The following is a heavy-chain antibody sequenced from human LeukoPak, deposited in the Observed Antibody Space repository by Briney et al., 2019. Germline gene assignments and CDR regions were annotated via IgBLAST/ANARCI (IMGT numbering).Heavy chain of an antibody. J-gene: IGHJ4*02. Sequence: GGSLRLSCAASGFTFSSYAMSWVRQAPGKGLEWVSAISGSGGSTYYADSVKGRFTISRDNSKNTLYLQMNSLRAEDTAVYYCAKDMWIQLWLGHYFDYWGQGTLVTVSS. CDR1: GFTFSSYA. D-gene: IGHD5-18*01. CDR2: ISGSGGST. CDR3: AKDMWIQLWLGHYFDY. V-gene: IGHV3-23*01.